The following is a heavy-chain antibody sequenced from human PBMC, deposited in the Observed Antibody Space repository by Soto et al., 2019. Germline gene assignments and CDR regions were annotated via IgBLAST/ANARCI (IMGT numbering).Heavy chain of an antibody. V-gene: IGHV1-3*05. D-gene: IGHD2-21*02. CDR2: INAGNGNT. Sequence: QVQLVQSGAEEKKPGASVKVSCKASGYTFTSYAMHWVRHAPGQRLEWMGWINAGNGNTKYSQKFQGRVTITRDTSASTAYMELSSLRSEDKAVYYCAGSIVVVTARDYWGKGPLVTVSS. CDR3: AGSIVVVTARDY. J-gene: IGHJ4*02. CDR1: GYTFTSYA.